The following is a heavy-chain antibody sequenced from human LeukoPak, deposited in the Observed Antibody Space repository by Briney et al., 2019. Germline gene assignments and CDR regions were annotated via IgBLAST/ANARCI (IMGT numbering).Heavy chain of an antibody. CDR2: IYYNGST. CDR3: ARLLGYCTSTRCYGNWLDP. D-gene: IGHD2-2*01. Sequence: SETLSLTCTVSGGSFSSSSYYWGWIRQPPGKGLEWIASIYYNGSTYYNPSLKSRVTVSVDTSKRQFSPKLSSVTAADTAVYYCARLLGYCTSTRCYGNWLDPWGQGTLVTVSS. V-gene: IGHV4-39*01. J-gene: IGHJ5*01. CDR1: GGSFSSSSYY.